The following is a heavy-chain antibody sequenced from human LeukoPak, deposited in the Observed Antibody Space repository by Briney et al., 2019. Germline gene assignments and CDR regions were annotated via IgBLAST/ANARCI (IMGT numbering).Heavy chain of an antibody. J-gene: IGHJ5*02. CDR3: ARITGYWFDP. CDR2: INHSGST. CDR1: GGSFSGYY. Sequence: SETLSLTCAVYGGSFSGYYWSWIPQPPGKGLEWIGEINHSGSTYYNPSLKSRVTISVDTSKNQFSLKLRSVTAADTAVYYCARITGYWFDPWGQGTLVTVSS. V-gene: IGHV4-34*01. D-gene: IGHD7-27*01.